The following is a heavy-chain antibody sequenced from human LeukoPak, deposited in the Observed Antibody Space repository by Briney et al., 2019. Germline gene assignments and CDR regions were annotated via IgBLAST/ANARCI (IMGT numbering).Heavy chain of an antibody. CDR3: ARRVRLERLINGVDYFGMDV. CDR1: GFTFSSYD. J-gene: IGHJ6*02. D-gene: IGHD1-1*01. V-gene: IGHV3-30*02. CDR2: IRYDGSNE. Sequence: GGSLRLSCAASGFTFSSYDMHWVRQAPGKGLEWVALIRYDGSNEYYADSVKGRFTISRDNSKNTLYLQMNSLRAEDTAVYYCARRVRLERLINGVDYFGMDVWGQGTTVTVSS.